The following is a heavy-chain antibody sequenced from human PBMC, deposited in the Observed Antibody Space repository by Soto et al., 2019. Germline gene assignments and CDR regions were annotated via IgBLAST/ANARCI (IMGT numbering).Heavy chain of an antibody. CDR3: AHRGVSETTPFFAP. CDR2: VYWNDNK. V-gene: IGHV2-5*01. Sequence: QITLKESGPALVKPTQTLTLTCSFSGFSLTTVGVGVGWIRQPPGKALEWLARVYWNDNKVYNTVLKNRLTITKDTSNSAVVLTRTNLAPVDPGTYLCAHRGVSETTPFFAPWGPGILVSVSS. D-gene: IGHD4-17*01. J-gene: IGHJ5*02. CDR1: GFSLTTVGVG.